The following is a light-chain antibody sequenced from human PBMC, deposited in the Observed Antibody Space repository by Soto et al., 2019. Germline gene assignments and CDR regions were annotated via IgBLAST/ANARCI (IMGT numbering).Light chain of an antibody. J-gene: IGLJ1*01. CDR1: SSDVGYSNY. CDR2: DVS. V-gene: IGLV2-14*01. Sequence: QSALTQPDSVSGSPGQSITISCTGTSSDVGYSNYVSWYQQLPGKAPKLMIYDVSDRPSGVSNRFSGSKSGSTASLTISGLQAEDEADYYCISYTSSSTSYVFGTGTKLTVL. CDR3: ISYTSSSTSYV.